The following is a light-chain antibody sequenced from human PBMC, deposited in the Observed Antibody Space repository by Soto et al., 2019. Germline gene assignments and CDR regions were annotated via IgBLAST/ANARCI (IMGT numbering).Light chain of an antibody. CDR1: SSNIGTTT. J-gene: IGLJ3*02. V-gene: IGLV1-44*01. Sequence: QSVLAQPPSASGTPGQRVTISCSGSSSNIGTTTVNWYQHLPGTAPKLLIYSDNQRPSGVPDRFSGSKSGTSASLAINGLQSEDEADYYCALWDDSLSGWVFGGGTKLTVL. CDR2: SDN. CDR3: ALWDDSLSGWV.